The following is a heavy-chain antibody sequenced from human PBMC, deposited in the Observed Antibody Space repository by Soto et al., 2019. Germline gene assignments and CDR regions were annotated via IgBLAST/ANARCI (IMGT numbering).Heavy chain of an antibody. J-gene: IGHJ4*02. D-gene: IGHD1-26*01. CDR1: GFSFNSYA. Sequence: EVQLLESGGGLVQPGGSLRLACAASGFSFNSYAMFWVRQAPGKGLEWVSVISARGGSLYFDDSMKGRFTISRDNSKNVVSLEMNNLRAEDTATYFCAKGSIVDSASVVHWGQGTVGLVSS. CDR3: AKGSIVDSASVVH. CDR2: ISARGGSL. V-gene: IGHV3-23*01.